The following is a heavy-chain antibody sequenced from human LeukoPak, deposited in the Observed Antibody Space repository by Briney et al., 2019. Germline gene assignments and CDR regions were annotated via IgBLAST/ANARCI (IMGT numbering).Heavy chain of an antibody. J-gene: IGHJ4*02. CDR3: ARGHRMGNGWADY. CDR1: GFIFDTYG. V-gene: IGHV3-33*01. D-gene: IGHD6-19*01. Sequence: PGGSLRLSCAASGFIFDTYGMHWVRQAPGKGLEWVAVIWCDGSYKYYADSVKGRFTISRDNSKNTLHLQMDSLRAEDTGIYYCARGHRMGNGWADYWGRGTQVTVSS. CDR2: IWCDGSYK.